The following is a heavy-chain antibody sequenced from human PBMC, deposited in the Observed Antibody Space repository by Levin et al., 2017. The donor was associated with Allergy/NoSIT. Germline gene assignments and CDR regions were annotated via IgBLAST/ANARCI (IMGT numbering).Heavy chain of an antibody. D-gene: IGHD2-15*01. Sequence: PGGSLRLSCRASGFTFSDYYLSWIRQAPGTGLEWVSHITSSTTYYADSVKGRFTISRDDAKNSLYLQMNSLRGEDSAVYYCVRERGKVVVGAAHNYYMDVWGKGTTVTVSS. CDR2: ITSSTT. J-gene: IGHJ6*03. CDR1: GFTFSDYY. CDR3: VRERGKVVVGAAHNYYMDV. V-gene: IGHV3-11*05.